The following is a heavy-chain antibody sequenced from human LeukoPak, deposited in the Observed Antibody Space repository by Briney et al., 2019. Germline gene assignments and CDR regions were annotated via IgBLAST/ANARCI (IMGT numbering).Heavy chain of an antibody. V-gene: IGHV1-2*02. Sequence: GASVKVSCKASGYTFTANFIHWVRQAPGQGLEWMGWINPNSGGTNYGKKFQGRVTMTRDTSISTAYMELSRLRSDDTAVYYCARDPGIAAAGTPDYWGQGTLVTVSS. D-gene: IGHD6-13*01. CDR2: INPNSGGT. J-gene: IGHJ4*02. CDR1: GYTFTANF. CDR3: ARDPGIAAAGTPDY.